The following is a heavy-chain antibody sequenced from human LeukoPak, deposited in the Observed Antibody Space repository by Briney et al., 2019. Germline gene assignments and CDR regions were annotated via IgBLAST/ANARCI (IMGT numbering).Heavy chain of an antibody. V-gene: IGHV3-64D*06. D-gene: IGHD4/OR15-4a*01. CDR2: ISRNGGST. CDR1: GFTFNSYP. Sequence: GGSLRLSCSASGFTFNSYPVHWVRQAPGKGLEYVSGISRNGGSTYYADSVRGGFTISRDNSKNTLYLQMSSLRAEDTAVYYCVKESGFMVAPNSAFDIWGQGTMVTVSS. CDR3: VKESGFMVAPNSAFDI. J-gene: IGHJ3*02.